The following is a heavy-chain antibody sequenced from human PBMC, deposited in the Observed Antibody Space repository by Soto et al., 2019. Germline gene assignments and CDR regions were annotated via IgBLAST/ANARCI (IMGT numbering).Heavy chain of an antibody. CDR3: ARDRTATNYYYYGMDV. J-gene: IGHJ6*02. V-gene: IGHV4-31*03. CDR1: GGSISSGGYY. CDR2: IYYSGST. Sequence: QVQLQESGPGLVKPSQTLSLTCTVSGGSISSGGYYWSWIRQHPGKGLEWIGYIYYSGSTYYNPSLKSRVTILVDTSKNQFSLKLSSVTAADTAVYYCARDRTATNYYYYGMDVWGQGTTVTVSS. D-gene: IGHD1-26*01.